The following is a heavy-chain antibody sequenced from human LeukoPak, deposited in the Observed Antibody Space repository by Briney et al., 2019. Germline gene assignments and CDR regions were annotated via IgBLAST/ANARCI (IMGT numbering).Heavy chain of an antibody. CDR1: GSSITTYTH. D-gene: IGHD3-3*01. Sequence: SETLSLTCTVSGSSITTYTHWGWIRQSPGKGLEWIASIHHTGNTYYNPSLESRVTISIDTSKNQFSLKLSSVTAADTAVYYCARSDYDFWSGYPYYFDYWGQGTLVTVSS. CDR3: ARSDYDFWSGYPYYFDY. CDR2: IHHTGNT. J-gene: IGHJ4*02. V-gene: IGHV4-38-2*02.